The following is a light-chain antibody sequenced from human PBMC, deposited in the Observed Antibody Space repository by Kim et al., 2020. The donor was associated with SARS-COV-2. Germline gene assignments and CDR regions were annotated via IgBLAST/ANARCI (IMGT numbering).Light chain of an antibody. CDR1: KLGDKY. CDR2: QDS. Sequence: VSPGQTASITCSGYKLGDKYACWYQQKPGQSPVLVIYQDSKRPSGIPERFSGSNSGNTATLTISGTQAMDEADYYCQAWDSNPVVFGGGTQLTVL. J-gene: IGLJ2*01. V-gene: IGLV3-1*01. CDR3: QAWDSNPVV.